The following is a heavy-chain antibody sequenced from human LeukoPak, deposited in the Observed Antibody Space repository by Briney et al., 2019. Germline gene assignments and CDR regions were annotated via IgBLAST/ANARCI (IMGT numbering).Heavy chain of an antibody. J-gene: IGHJ5*02. CDR2: IYPGDSDT. V-gene: IGHV5-51*01. CDR3: ARVEIYYDSSGYYYNWFDP. Sequence: GESLKISCKGSGYSFTNYWIGWVRQMPGKGLEWMGIIYPGDSDTRYSPSFQGQVTISADKSISTAYLQWSSLKASDTAMYYCARVEIYYDSSGYYYNWFDPWGQGTLVTVSS. CDR1: GYSFTNYW. D-gene: IGHD3-22*01.